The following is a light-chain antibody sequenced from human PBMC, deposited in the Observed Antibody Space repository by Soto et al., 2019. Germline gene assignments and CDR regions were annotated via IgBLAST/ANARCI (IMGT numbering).Light chain of an antibody. V-gene: IGKV1-39*01. CDR3: QQSYIPPYT. CDR2: AAS. CDR1: QSISVH. Sequence: DIQMTQSPSSLSASVGDTGNITCRASQSISVHLNWYQQKPGKVPKLLIYAASTLQSGLPSSFSGSGSKTDVALTISSLQPEDFATYYCQQSYIPPYTFGQGTKLQIK. J-gene: IGKJ2*01.